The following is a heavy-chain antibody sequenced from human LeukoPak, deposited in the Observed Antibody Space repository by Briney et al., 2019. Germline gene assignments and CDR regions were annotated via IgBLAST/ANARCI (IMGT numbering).Heavy chain of an antibody. D-gene: IGHD3-16*01. CDR3: ARVSRMGGWFDY. CDR2: ISAYNGNT. CDR1: GYTFTSYG. Sequence: GASVKVSCKASGYTFTSYGISWVRQAPGQGLEWMGWISAYNGNTNYAQKLQGRVTMTTDTSTTTAYLDLRSLKSDDTAMYYCARVSRMGGWFDYWGQGTLVTVSS. V-gene: IGHV1-18*01. J-gene: IGHJ4*02.